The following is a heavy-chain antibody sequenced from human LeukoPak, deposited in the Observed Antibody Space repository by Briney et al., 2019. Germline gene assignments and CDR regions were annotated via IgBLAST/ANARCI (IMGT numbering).Heavy chain of an antibody. D-gene: IGHD3-10*01. CDR1: GGTFSSYA. CDR2: IIPIFGTA. V-gene: IGHV1-69*13. Sequence: GASVKVSCKASGGTFSSYAISWVRQAPGQGLEWMGGIIPIFGTANYAQKFQGRVTITADESTSTAYMELSSLRSEDTAVYYCARTGKGCYGSGSYYLFYWGQGTLVTVSS. CDR3: ARTGKGCYGSGSYYLFY. J-gene: IGHJ4*02.